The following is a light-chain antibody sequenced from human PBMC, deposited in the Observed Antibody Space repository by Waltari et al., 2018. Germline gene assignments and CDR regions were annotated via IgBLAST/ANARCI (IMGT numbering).Light chain of an antibody. CDR1: ISNIGTNN. J-gene: IGLJ2*01. V-gene: IGLV1-47*01. CDR2: KNN. CDR3: ATWDDSLSGRVV. Sequence: QSMLTQPPAAPVTPGQKVSISCSAVISNIGTNNVYWYRQFPGTAPNLLVYKNNQRPSGVPDRFSGSKSGTSASLAISGLRSEDESYYYCATWDDSLSGRVVFGGGTKVTVL.